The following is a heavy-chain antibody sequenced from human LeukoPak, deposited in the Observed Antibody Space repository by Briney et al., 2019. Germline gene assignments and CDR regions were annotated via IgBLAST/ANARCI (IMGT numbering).Heavy chain of an antibody. V-gene: IGHV1-18*04. J-gene: IGHJ4*02. CDR3: ARETMAPPYSSGWYAWGY. CDR2: ISAYNGNT. D-gene: IGHD6-19*01. CDR1: GYTFTSYG. Sequence: ASVKVSCKASGYTFTSYGISWVRQAPGQGLEWMGWISAYNGNTNYAQKLQGRVTMITDTSTSTAYMELRSLRSDDTAVYYCARETMAPPYSSGWYAWGYWGQGTLVTVSS.